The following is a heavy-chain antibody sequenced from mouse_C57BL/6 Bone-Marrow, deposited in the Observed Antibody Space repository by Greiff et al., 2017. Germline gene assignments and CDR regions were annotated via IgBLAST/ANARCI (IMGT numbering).Heavy chain of an antibody. Sequence: EVQLVESGGGLVKPGGSLKLSCAASGFTFSSYAMSWVRQTPEKRLEWVATISDGGSYTYYPDNVKGRFTISRDNAKNNLYLQMSHLKSEDTAMYYCYAMDYWGQGTSVTVSS. CDR2: ISDGGSYT. J-gene: IGHJ4*01. CDR3: YAMDY. CDR1: GFTFSSYA. V-gene: IGHV5-4*01.